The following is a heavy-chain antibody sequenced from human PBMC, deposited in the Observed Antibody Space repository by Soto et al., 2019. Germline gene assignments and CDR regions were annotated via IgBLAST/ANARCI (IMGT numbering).Heavy chain of an antibody. D-gene: IGHD1-26*01. CDR1: GYTFTSYG. CDR3: ASSAVLYWYSGSYWFDP. V-gene: IGHV1-18*01. Sequence: ASVKVSCKASGYTFTSYGISWVRQAPGKGLEWMGWIRAYNGNTNYAQKLQGRVTWTTDTSTCTAYMGLRSLRYDDTAVYCCASSAVLYWYSGSYWFDPWGQGTLVTVSS. J-gene: IGHJ5*02. CDR2: IRAYNGNT.